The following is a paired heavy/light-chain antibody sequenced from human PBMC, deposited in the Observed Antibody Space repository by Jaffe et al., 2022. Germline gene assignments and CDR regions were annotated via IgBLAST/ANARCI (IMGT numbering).Light chain of an antibody. J-gene: IGKJ2*01. CDR1: QSVLYSFNNLNY. CDR3: HQYYEPPYT. CDR2: WAS. V-gene: IGKV4-1*01. Sequence: DIVMTQSPDSLAVSLGERATINCKSSQSVLYSFNNLNYLGWYQQKPGQPPKLLISWASTRESGVPDRFSGSASGTDFTLTISTLQAEDVAIYYCHQYYEPPYTFGQGTKLEIK.
Heavy chain of an antibody. CDR1: GFTFRSYA. J-gene: IGHJ4*02. Sequence: EVQLLDSGGGLVRPGGSLRLSCATSGFTFRSYAMAWVRLTPRKGLEWVASIGGVGDYTYYSDSVKGRFTISRDNSKATVYLQMNALRAEDTAVYYCATRIANCGGHCYGPFDYWGQGTLVTVSS. D-gene: IGHD2-21*01. CDR3: ATRIANCGGHCYGPFDY. V-gene: IGHV3-23*01. CDR2: IGGVGDYT.